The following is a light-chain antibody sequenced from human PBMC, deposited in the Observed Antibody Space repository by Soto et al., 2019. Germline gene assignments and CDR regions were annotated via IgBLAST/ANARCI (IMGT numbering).Light chain of an antibody. Sequence: EVVLTQSPGTLSLSPGERATLSCRASQSSIYLAWYQQKPGQAPRPLIYGASSRATGIPDRFSGSGSGTDFTLTISRLEPDDFAVYYCQEYGSSRTFGQGTRVEIK. CDR3: QEYGSSRT. CDR1: QSSIY. V-gene: IGKV3-20*01. J-gene: IGKJ1*01. CDR2: GAS.